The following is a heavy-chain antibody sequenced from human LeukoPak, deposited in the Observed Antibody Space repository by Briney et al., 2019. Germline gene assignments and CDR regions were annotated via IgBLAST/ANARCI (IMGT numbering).Heavy chain of an antibody. Sequence: SETLSLTCTVSGGSISSYYWSWIRQPPGKGLEWIGYIYYSGSTNYNPSLKSRVTISVDTSKNQFSLKLSSVTAADTAVYYCAREQGYYYGSGSSNWFDPWGQGTLVTVSS. CDR1: GGSISSYY. J-gene: IGHJ5*02. D-gene: IGHD3-10*01. CDR2: IYYSGST. V-gene: IGHV4-59*01. CDR3: AREQGYYYGSGSSNWFDP.